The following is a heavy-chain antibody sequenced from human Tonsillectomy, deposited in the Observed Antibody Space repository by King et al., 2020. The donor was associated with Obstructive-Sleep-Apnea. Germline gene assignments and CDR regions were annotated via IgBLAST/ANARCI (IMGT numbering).Heavy chain of an antibody. J-gene: IGHJ4*02. CDR2: INPKSGGT. CDR1: GYTFSDYY. D-gene: IGHD3-22*01. V-gene: IGHV1-2*02. Sequence: QLVQSGAEVKKPGTSVKISCTASGYTFSDYYIHWVRHAPGQGLEWMGWINPKSGGTNYPQKFQGRVTMTRDTSISTAYMELSRLRSDDTAIYYCARVPSVVNPFFDYWGQGTPVTVSS. CDR3: ARVPSVVNPFFDY.